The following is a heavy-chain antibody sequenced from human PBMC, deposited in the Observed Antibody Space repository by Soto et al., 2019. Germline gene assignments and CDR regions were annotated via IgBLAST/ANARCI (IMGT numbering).Heavy chain of an antibody. V-gene: IGHV4-4*02. J-gene: IGHJ4*02. CDR3: GSSGGGEDY. D-gene: IGHD3-16*01. CDR2: IYHSGST. CDR1: GGSISSSHW. Sequence: QVQLQESGPGLVKPSGTLSLSCAVSGGSISSSHWWTWVRQPPGKGLEWIGEIYHSGSTNYNPSVKSRVTTSVSTSRSQFSLSLSSVPAADTAVFYCGSSGGGEDYWGQGILVTVSS.